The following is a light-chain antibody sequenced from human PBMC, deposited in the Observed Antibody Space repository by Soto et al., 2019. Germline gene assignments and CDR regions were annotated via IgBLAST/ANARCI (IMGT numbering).Light chain of an antibody. V-gene: IGKV3-11*01. J-gene: IGKJ4*01. Sequence: EIVLTHSPATLSLSPGERATLSCRASQSVSSYLAWYQKKPGQAPRLLIYDASNRATGIPARFSGSGSGTDFTLTISSLDPEDFAVYYCQQRSDWPSTFGEGTSVEIK. CDR3: QQRSDWPST. CDR2: DAS. CDR1: QSVSSY.